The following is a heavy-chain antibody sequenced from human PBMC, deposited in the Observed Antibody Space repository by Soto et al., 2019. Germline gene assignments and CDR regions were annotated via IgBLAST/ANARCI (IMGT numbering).Heavy chain of an antibody. Sequence: EVQLLQSGGGLAQPGGSLTLYCVASGFTFRDYTMTWVRQTPGKVLECSSVILSDYTTFYSDSLRGRFTISRDTTKSAIDLQMNSLRADDTAVYYCARRVNGYFGYWGQGALVTVPS. J-gene: IGHJ4*02. CDR2: ILSDYTT. D-gene: IGHD2-8*01. V-gene: IGHV3-23*03. CDR3: ARRVNGYFGY. CDR1: GFTFRDYT.